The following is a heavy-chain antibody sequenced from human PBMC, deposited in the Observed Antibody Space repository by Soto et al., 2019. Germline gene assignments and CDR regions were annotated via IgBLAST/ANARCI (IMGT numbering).Heavy chain of an antibody. V-gene: IGHV1-24*01. Sequence: ASVKVSCKVSGYTLTELSMHWVRQAPGKGLEWMGGFDPEDGETIYAQKFQGRVTMTEDTSTDTAYMELSSLRSEDTAVYYCATTTDSSGYQHPENFDYWGQGTLVTVSS. CDR1: GYTLTELS. CDR2: FDPEDGET. CDR3: ATTTDSSGYQHPENFDY. J-gene: IGHJ4*02. D-gene: IGHD3-22*01.